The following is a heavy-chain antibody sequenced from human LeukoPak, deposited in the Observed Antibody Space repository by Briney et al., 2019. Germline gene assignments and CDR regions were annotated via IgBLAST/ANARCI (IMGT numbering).Heavy chain of an antibody. Sequence: PGGSLRLSCAASGLTFSGYDMHWVRQAPGKGPEWVAVMSNGGQNERYADSVKGRFTVSRDNSKNTLFLQMNSLRAEDTAVYYCAKDGGLWVSAHWGDSWGRGTLVTVSS. CDR3: AKDGGLWVSAHWGDS. D-gene: IGHD7-27*01. CDR2: MSNGGQNE. V-gene: IGHV3-30*18. J-gene: IGHJ4*02. CDR1: GLTFSGYD.